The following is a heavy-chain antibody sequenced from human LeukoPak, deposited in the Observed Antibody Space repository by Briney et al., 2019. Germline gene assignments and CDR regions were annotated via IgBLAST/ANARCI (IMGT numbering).Heavy chain of an antibody. CDR1: GCTISSNY. J-gene: IGHJ4*02. CDR2: IYSGGST. D-gene: IGHD3-22*01. Sequence: ESLTLSCAASGCTISSNYRTWVRQAPGKGLDWVALIYSGGSTYYADSLKGRFTISRHDSQNALYLQMTGLSTADKAVSYCPRAPLDTIGFYSDWGQGTLVIVSA. V-gene: IGHV3-53*04. CDR3: PRAPLDTIGFYSD.